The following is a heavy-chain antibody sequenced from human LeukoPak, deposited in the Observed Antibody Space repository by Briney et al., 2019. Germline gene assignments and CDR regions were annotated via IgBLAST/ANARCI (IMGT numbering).Heavy chain of an antibody. J-gene: IGHJ6*02. CDR1: GFPLTTYT. V-gene: IGHV3-30*09. CDR3: VRGRDLTAEADLPIYEDYDHFILDA. CDR2: ISNDGTHK. Sequence: GGSLRLSCVASGFPLTTYTLHWVRQAPGKGLQWVARISNDGTHKSYADFGEGRLAISRDQSKNTVILQMSRLRPEDTAVYYCVRGRDLTAEADLPIYEDYDHFILDAWGQGTTVIVSS. D-gene: IGHD6-19*01.